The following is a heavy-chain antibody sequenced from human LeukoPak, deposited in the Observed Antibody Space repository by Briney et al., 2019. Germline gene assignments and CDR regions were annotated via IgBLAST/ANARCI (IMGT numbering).Heavy chain of an antibody. CDR1: GGSISSGSYS. CDR3: ARGPRGTTIFGVVTNPSYFDY. Sequence: SETLSLTCTVSGGSISSGSYSWTWIRQPAGKGLEWIGRIYTSGSTKYNPSLKSRVTISVDTSMNQFSLKLSSVTAADTAVYYCARGPRGTTIFGVVTNPSYFDYWGQGTLVTVSS. V-gene: IGHV4-61*02. J-gene: IGHJ4*02. CDR2: IYTSGST. D-gene: IGHD3-3*01.